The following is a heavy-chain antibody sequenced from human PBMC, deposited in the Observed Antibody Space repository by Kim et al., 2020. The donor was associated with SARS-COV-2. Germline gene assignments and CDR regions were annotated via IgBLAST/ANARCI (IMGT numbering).Heavy chain of an antibody. J-gene: IGHJ6*02. D-gene: IGHD2-15*01. V-gene: IGHV1-8*01. CDR3: ARKRWWAARYTSLGYYYYYGMDV. CDR2: MNPNSGNT. CDR1: GYTFTSYD. Sequence: ASVKVSCKASGYTFTSYDINWVRQATGQGLEWMGWMNPNSGNTGYAQKFQGRVTMTRNTSISTAYMELSSLRSEDTAVYYCARKRWWAARYTSLGYYYYYGMDVWGQGTTVTVSS.